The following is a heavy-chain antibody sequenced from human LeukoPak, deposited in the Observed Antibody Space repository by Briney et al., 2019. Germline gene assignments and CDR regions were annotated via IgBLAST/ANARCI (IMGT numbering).Heavy chain of an antibody. D-gene: IGHD6-19*01. V-gene: IGHV3-33*08. Sequence: PGGSLRLSCAASGFTFSSYGMHWVRQAPGKGLEWVAVIWYDGSNKYYADSVKGRFTISRDNSKNTLYLQMNSLRAEDTAVYYCARDIAVAGTFDYWGQGTLVTVSS. CDR2: IWYDGSNK. CDR1: GFTFSSYG. J-gene: IGHJ4*02. CDR3: ARDIAVAGTFDY.